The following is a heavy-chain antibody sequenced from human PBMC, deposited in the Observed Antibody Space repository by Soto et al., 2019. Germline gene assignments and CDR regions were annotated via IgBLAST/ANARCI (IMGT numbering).Heavy chain of an antibody. J-gene: IGHJ5*02. V-gene: IGHV1-18*01. CDR3: ARIINRYYSSGGPNWFDP. CDR1: GYTFTSYG. D-gene: IGHD3-10*01. CDR2: ISAYNGNT. Sequence: ASVKVSCKASGYTFTSYGISLVRQAPGQGLEWMGWISAYNGNTNYAQKLQGRVTMTTDTSTSTAYMELRSLRSDDTAVYYCARIINRYYSSGGPNWFDPWGQGTLDTVSS.